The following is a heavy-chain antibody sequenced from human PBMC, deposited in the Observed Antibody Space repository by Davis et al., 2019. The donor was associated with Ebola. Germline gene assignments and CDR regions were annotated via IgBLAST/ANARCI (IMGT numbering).Heavy chain of an antibody. V-gene: IGHV3-53*01. J-gene: IGHJ6*02. CDR1: GFSVSKNY. CDR3: ARDCNKEYYGMDV. CDR2: IYSGGST. Sequence: PGGSLRLSCAASGFSVSKNYMSWVRQAPGKGLEWVSVIYSGGSTYYADSVKGRFTISRDNSKNTLYLQMNSLRAEDTAVYYCARDCNKEYYGMDVWGQGTTVTVSS. D-gene: IGHD1/OR15-1a*01.